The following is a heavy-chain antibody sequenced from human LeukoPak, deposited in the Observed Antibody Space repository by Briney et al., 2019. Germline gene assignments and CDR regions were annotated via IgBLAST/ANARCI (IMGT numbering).Heavy chain of an antibody. D-gene: IGHD3-10*01. Sequence: GGSLRLSCAASGFEFNVYGMNWVRQAPGKGLEWVSSISCRGDTTSYADSVKGRFIISRDISKNTLYLQMNSLRADDTAVYYCAKDDSALWFGELSHYFNWWGQGTLVTVSS. J-gene: IGHJ4*02. CDR3: AKDDSALWFGELSHYFNW. CDR1: GFEFNVYG. CDR2: ISCRGDTT. V-gene: IGHV3-23*01.